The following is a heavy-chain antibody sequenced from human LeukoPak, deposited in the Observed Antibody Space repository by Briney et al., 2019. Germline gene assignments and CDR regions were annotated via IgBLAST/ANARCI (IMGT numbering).Heavy chain of an antibody. CDR3: ARWHFVDYRFDY. CDR2: INPSGGST. V-gene: IGHV1-46*01. Sequence: GASVKVSCKASGYTFSNYYMHWVRQAPGQGLKWMGIINPSGGSTSYAQKFQGRVTMTRDTSTSTVYMELSSLRSEDTAVYYCARWHFVDYRFDYWGQGTLVTVSS. CDR1: GYTFSNYY. D-gene: IGHD4-11*01. J-gene: IGHJ4*02.